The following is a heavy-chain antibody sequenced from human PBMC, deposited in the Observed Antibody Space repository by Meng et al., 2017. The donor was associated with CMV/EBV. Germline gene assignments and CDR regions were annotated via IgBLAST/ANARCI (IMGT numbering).Heavy chain of an antibody. D-gene: IGHD2-8*01. J-gene: IGHJ6*02. CDR3: ARPYCTSPRCWLYYYGLDV. CDR2: ISSDGSKA. V-gene: IGHV3-30-3*01. Sequence: GESLKISCAASGFTFSSYAIHWVRQAPGKGLEWVAVISSDGSKAYYADSVRGRFTISRDNSKNTLHLQMVSLSAEDTAVYYCARPYCTSPRCWLYYYGLDVWGQGTTVTVSS. CDR1: GFTFSSYA.